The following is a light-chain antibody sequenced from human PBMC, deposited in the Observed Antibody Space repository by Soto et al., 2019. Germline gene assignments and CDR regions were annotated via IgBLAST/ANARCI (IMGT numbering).Light chain of an antibody. V-gene: IGKV3-20*01. CDR3: QQYGSTPVT. Sequence: DIVLTQSPGTLSLSPGERATLSCRASQSVSSSYLAWYQQKPGQAPKLLIYGASSRATGIPDRFSGSGSGTDFTLTISRLEPEDFAVYYCQQYGSTPVTFGQGTKVEI. CDR2: GAS. CDR1: QSVSSSY. J-gene: IGKJ1*01.